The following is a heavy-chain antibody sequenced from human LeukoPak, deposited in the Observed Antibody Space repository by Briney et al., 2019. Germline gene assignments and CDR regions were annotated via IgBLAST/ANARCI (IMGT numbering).Heavy chain of an antibody. V-gene: IGHV3-9*01. Sequence: PGRSLRLSCAASGFTFDDYAMHWVRQAPGKGLEWVSGISWNSGSIGYADSVKGRFTISRDNAKNSLYLQMNSLRAEDTAVYYCARDTERIAVAGDFDYWGQGTLVTVSS. CDR3: ARDTERIAVAGDFDY. D-gene: IGHD6-19*01. J-gene: IGHJ4*02. CDR1: GFTFDDYA. CDR2: ISWNSGSI.